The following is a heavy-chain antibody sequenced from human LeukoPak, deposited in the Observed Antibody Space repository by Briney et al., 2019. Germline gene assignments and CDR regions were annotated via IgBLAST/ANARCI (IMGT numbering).Heavy chain of an antibody. CDR1: GGSISSSSYY. D-gene: IGHD4-17*01. V-gene: IGHV4-39*01. J-gene: IGHJ3*02. Sequence: LETLSLTCTVSGGSISSSSYYWGWIRQPPGKGLEWIGSIYYSGSTYYNPSLKSRVTISVDTSKNQFSLKLSSVTAADTAVHYCARQLLTTVTTRDAFDIWGQGTMVTVSS. CDR3: ARQLLTTVTTRDAFDI. CDR2: IYYSGST.